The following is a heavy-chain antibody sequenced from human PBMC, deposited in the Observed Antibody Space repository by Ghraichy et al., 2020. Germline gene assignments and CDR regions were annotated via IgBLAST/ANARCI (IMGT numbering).Heavy chain of an antibody. Sequence: SETLSLTCAVYGGSFSGYYWSWIRQPPGKGLEWIGEINHSGSTNYNPSLKSRVTISVDTSKNQFSLKLSSVTAADTAVYYCASRLPRRRGTDYWGQGTLVTVSS. CDR1: GGSFSGYY. CDR3: ASRLPRRRGTDY. CDR2: INHSGST. D-gene: IGHD2-15*01. V-gene: IGHV4-34*01. J-gene: IGHJ4*02.